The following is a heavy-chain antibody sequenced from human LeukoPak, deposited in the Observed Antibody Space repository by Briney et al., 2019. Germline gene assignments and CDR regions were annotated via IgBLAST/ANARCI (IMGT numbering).Heavy chain of an antibody. CDR1: GFSFSNFW. CDR2: VCPVNSDT. V-gene: IGHV5-51*01. Sequence: GESLKISCQASGFSFSNFWIGWVRQMPGKGLEWMGIVCPVNSDTRYSPSFQGQVTISADKSVSTAYLQWSGLKASDTAMYYCATCSSAWFGGMDVWGQGTTVTASS. CDR3: ATCSSAWFGGMDV. J-gene: IGHJ6*02. D-gene: IGHD6-19*01.